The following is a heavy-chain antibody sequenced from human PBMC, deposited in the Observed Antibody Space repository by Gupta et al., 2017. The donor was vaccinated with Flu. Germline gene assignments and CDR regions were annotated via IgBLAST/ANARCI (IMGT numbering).Heavy chain of an antibody. CDR3: ARGDWDPPFDY. D-gene: IGHD3-9*01. Sequence: QVQLVQSGAEVKRRGASVKVSCKASGYMFTDYYIHWVRQAPGQGLEWMGWLNPNSDGTNYAQRFQGRVTMTRDTSMSAVYMELNRLTSDDTAVYYCARGDWDPPFDYWGQGTLVTVSS. V-gene: IGHV1-2*02. J-gene: IGHJ4*02. CDR2: LNPNSDGT. CDR1: GYMFTDYY.